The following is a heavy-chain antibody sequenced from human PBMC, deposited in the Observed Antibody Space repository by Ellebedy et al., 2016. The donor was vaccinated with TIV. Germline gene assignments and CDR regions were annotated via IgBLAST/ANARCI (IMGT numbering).Heavy chain of an antibody. V-gene: IGHV4-59*01. Sequence: SETLSLXCSVSGGSISRYSWTWIRQPLGKGLEWIGYIFYSGDTKYNPSLESRVTMSVDTSKNQFSLTLRSVTAADTAVYYCARDERTAMDRFDYWGQGTLVTVS. CDR3: ARDERTAMDRFDY. J-gene: IGHJ4*02. CDR2: IFYSGDT. D-gene: IGHD5-18*01. CDR1: GGSISRYS.